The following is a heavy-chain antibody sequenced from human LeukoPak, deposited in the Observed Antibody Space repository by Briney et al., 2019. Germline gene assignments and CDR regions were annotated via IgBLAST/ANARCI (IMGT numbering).Heavy chain of an antibody. Sequence: GGSLRLSWAASGFTFSSYGMSWVRQAPGKGLEWVSAISGSGGSTYYADSVKGRFTISRDNSKNTLYLQMNSLRAEDTAVYYCAKAEIYYYGSGSPDYWGQGTLVTVSS. CDR3: AKAEIYYYGSGSPDY. CDR1: GFTFSSYG. D-gene: IGHD3-10*01. V-gene: IGHV3-23*01. J-gene: IGHJ4*02. CDR2: ISGSGGST.